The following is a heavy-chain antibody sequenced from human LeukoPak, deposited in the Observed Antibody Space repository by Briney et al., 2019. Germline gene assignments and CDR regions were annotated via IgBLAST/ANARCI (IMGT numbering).Heavy chain of an antibody. J-gene: IGHJ4*02. CDR2: INPSGGST. V-gene: IGHV1-46*01. CDR3: ASSTLAAAVHFDY. D-gene: IGHD6-13*01. CDR1: GYTFTSYY. Sequence: ASVKVSCKASGYTFTSYYMHWARQAPGQGLEWMGIINPSGGSTSYAQKFQGRVTMTRDTSTSTVYMELSSLRSEDTAVYYCASSTLAAAVHFDYWGQGTLVTVSS.